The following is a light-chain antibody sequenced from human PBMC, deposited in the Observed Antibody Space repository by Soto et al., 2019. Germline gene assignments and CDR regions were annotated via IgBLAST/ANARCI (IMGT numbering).Light chain of an antibody. CDR2: GAS. CDR1: QSVSSY. Sequence: EIVLTQSPATLSLSPGERATLSCRASQSVSSYLAWYQQKPGQAPRLLIYGASNRATGIPDRFSGSGSGTEFTLTINNLQSEDFAVYYCQQYNNWPMWTFGQGTKVDIK. J-gene: IGKJ1*01. CDR3: QQYNNWPMWT. V-gene: IGKV3D-15*01.